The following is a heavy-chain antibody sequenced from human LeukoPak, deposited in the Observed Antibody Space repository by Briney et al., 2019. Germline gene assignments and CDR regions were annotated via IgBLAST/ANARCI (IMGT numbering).Heavy chain of an antibody. CDR3: AIGPRQKRGLSTY. CDR2: IKQDGSEK. Sequence: GGSLRLSCAASGFSFSNYWMSWVRQAPGKGLEWVANIKQDGSEKYYVDSVKGRFTISRDNSKNTLFLQMNSLRAEDTAMYYCAIGPRQKRGLSTYWGQGTLVTVSS. D-gene: IGHD3/OR15-3a*01. V-gene: IGHV3-7*03. J-gene: IGHJ4*02. CDR1: GFSFSNYW.